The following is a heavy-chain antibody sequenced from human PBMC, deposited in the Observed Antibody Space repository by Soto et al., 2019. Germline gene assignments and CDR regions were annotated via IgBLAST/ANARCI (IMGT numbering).Heavy chain of an antibody. J-gene: IGHJ4*02. D-gene: IGHD1-26*01. CDR3: ARPPHSGTYSYLDN. V-gene: IGHV5-51*01. CDR2: SYPGDSDT. CDR1: GYSLTPYW. Sequence: GDSLKISSKGSGYSLTPYWIGWVPQMPGKGLEWMGISYPGDSDTRYSPSVQGQVTISADKSISTAYLQWSSLKASDTAMYYCARPPHSGTYSYLDNWGQGTLVTVSS.